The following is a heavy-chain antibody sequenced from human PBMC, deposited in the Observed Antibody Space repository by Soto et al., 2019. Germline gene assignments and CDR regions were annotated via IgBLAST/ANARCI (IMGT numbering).Heavy chain of an antibody. J-gene: IGHJ6*03. Sequence: QVQLVQSGTEVKKPGASVKVSCKASGYTFTRFGINCVRQAPGQGLEWMGWISPYNGNTNYAQEFQDRVTMTTDTSTSTGYMEWRSLRADDPAVYYCAVRYCLIDVCLTPGVFDTDVWGKGTTVVVSS. CDR1: GYTFTRFG. D-gene: IGHD2-8*01. CDR3: AVRYCLIDVCLTPGVFDTDV. V-gene: IGHV1-18*01. CDR2: ISPYNGNT.